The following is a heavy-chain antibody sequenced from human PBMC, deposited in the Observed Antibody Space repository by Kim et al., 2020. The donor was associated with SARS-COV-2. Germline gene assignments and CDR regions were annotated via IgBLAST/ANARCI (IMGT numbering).Heavy chain of an antibody. V-gene: IGHV1-69*13. J-gene: IGHJ5*02. CDR3: ARGDYSNKGFGWFDP. Sequence: SVKVSCKASGGTFSSYAISWVRQAPGQGLEWMGGIIPIFGTANYAQKFQGRVTITADESTSTAYMELSSLRSEDTAVYYCARGDYSNKGFGWFDPWGQGTLVTVSS. CDR1: GGTFSSYA. D-gene: IGHD4-4*01. CDR2: IIPIFGTA.